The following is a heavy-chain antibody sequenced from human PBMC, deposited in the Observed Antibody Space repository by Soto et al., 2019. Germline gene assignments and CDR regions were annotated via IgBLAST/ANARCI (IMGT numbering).Heavy chain of an antibody. D-gene: IGHD3-16*02. Sequence: PGESLKISCKGSGYSFTSYWIGWVRQMPGKGLEWMGIIYPGDSDTRYSPSFQGQVTISADKSISTAYLQWSSLKASDTAMYYCARPLNDRIYDYVWGSYRYTASWIYWGQGTLVTVSS. J-gene: IGHJ4*02. V-gene: IGHV5-51*01. CDR2: IYPGDSDT. CDR1: GYSFTSYW. CDR3: ARPLNDRIYDYVWGSYRYTASWIY.